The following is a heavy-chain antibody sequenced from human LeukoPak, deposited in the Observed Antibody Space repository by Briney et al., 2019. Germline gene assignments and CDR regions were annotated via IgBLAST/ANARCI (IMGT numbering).Heavy chain of an antibody. D-gene: IGHD4-17*01. CDR2: INPSGGGT. Sequence: GASVKVSCKASGYTFTSYYMHWVRQAPGQGLEWMGIINPSGGGTSYAQKFQGRVTMTRDTSTSTVYMELSSLRSEDTAVYYCAREVYGDNFDYWGQGTLVTVSS. J-gene: IGHJ4*02. V-gene: IGHV1-46*01. CDR3: AREVYGDNFDY. CDR1: GYTFTSYY.